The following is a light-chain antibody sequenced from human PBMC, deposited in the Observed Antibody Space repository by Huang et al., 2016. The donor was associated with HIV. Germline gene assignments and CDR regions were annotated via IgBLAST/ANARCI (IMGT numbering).Light chain of an antibody. CDR3: QQYNNWPLYT. V-gene: IGKV3-15*01. CDR1: QSVSSN. CDR2: GAS. J-gene: IGKJ2*01. Sequence: EIVMTQSPATLSVSPGERATLSCRASQSVSSNLAWYQQKPGQAPRLLIYGASTRATGIPARFSGSGSVTEVTLTISSLQSEDFAVYYCQQYNNWPLYTFGQGTKLEIK.